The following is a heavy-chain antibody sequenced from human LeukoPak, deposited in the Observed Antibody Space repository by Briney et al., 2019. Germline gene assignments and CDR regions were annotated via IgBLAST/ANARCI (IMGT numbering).Heavy chain of an antibody. CDR3: AKSSVARGYDY. J-gene: IGHJ4*02. V-gene: IGHV3-66*01. CDR1: GLIVSSKY. CDR2: IYSGGYT. D-gene: IGHD3-22*01. Sequence: PGGSLRLSCAASGLIVSSKYMSWVRQAPGKGLEWVSVIYSGGYTYYADSVKGRFTISRDNSKNTLYLQMNSLRAEDTAVYYCAKSSVARGYDYWGQGTLVTVSS.